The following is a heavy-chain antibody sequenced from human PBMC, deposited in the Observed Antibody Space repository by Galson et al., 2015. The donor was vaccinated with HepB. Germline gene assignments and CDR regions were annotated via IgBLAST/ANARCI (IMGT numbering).Heavy chain of an antibody. CDR1: GYTFTAYF. D-gene: IGHD2-8*02. CDR2: INPNSGGT. Sequence: SLKVSCKASGYTFTAYFMHWVRQAPGQGLEWMGRINPNSGGTMFAQNFQGRVTMTRDTSSSTAYMDLSSLRPDDTAVYYCARDGTGSANYHMDVWGKETKVTVSS. V-gene: IGHV1-2*06. CDR3: ARDGTGSANYHMDV. J-gene: IGHJ6*03.